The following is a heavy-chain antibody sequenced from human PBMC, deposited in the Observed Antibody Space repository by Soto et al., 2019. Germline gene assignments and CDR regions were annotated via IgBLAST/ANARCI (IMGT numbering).Heavy chain of an antibody. CDR3: SRDSVRITLTTSFFAF. J-gene: IGHJ4*02. D-gene: IGHD1-7*01. CDR2: ISSSSSYI. CDR1: GFTFDDYG. Sequence: GGSLRLSXAASGFTFDDYGMSWVRKAKGNGLEWVSSISSSSSYISYADSVKGRFTISRDNARNSLYLQMNSLRAEDTAMYFFSRDSVRITLTTSFFAFWGQGTMVPVSS. V-gene: IGHV3-21*01.